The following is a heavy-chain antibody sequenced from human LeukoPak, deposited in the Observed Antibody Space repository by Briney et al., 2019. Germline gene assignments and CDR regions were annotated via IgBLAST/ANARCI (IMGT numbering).Heavy chain of an antibody. CDR1: GFTFSSYG. CDR2: IWYDGSNK. V-gene: IGHV3-33*01. D-gene: IGHD6-19*01. CDR3: ARESWETGENEEPVAGTFAFDI. J-gene: IGHJ3*02. Sequence: GGSLRLSCAASGFTFSSYGMHWVRQAPGKGLEWVAVIWYDGSNKYYADSVKGRFTISRDNSKNTLYLQMNSLRAEDTAVYYCARESWETGENEEPVAGTFAFDIWGQGTMVTVSS.